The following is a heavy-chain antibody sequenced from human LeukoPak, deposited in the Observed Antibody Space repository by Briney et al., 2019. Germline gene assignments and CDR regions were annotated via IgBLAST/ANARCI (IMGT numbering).Heavy chain of an antibody. CDR3: ARVDSGYDYIYY. D-gene: IGHD5-12*01. CDR1: GFTFSSYS. J-gene: IGHJ4*02. Sequence: PGGSLRLSCGASGFTFSSYSMNWVRQAPGKGLEWVSSISSSSSYIYYADSVKGRFTISRDNAKNSLYLQTNSLRAEDTAVYYCARVDSGYDYIYYWGQGTLVTVSS. V-gene: IGHV3-21*01. CDR2: ISSSSSYI.